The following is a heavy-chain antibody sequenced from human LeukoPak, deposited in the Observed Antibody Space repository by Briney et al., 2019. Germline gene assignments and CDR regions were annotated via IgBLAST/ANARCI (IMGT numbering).Heavy chain of an antibody. J-gene: IGHJ1*01. Sequence: SETLSLTCIVSGGSISSYYWSWIRQPPGKGLEWIGYIYYSGSTNYNPSLKSRVTISVDTSKNQFSLKLSSVTAADTAVYYCARGQGIGERWKKVVDHQFQHWGQGTLVTVSS. CDR3: ARGQGIGERWKKVVDHQFQH. CDR2: IYYSGST. D-gene: IGHD3-22*01. V-gene: IGHV4-59*01. CDR1: GGSISSYY.